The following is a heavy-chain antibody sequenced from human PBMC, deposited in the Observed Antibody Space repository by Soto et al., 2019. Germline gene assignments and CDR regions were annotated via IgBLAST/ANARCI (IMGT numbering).Heavy chain of an antibody. CDR1: GYRFTSNY. J-gene: IGHJ6*02. Sequence: GESLKISCKVSGYRFTSNYIGWVRQMPGKGLEWMGIIYPGDSDTTYSPSFQGQVTISADKSINSVYLQWSSLKASDTATYYCARLGFNYDFLSGYYNVHHYYGIDVWGQGTTVTVSS. CDR2: IYPGDSDT. CDR3: ARLGFNYDFLSGYYNVHHYYGIDV. V-gene: IGHV5-51*01. D-gene: IGHD3-3*01.